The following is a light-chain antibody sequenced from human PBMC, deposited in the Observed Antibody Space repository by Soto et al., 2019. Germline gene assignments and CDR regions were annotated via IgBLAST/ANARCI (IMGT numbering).Light chain of an antibody. Sequence: DLQMTQSPSTLSASVGDRVTITCRASQSISSWLAWYQQKPGRAPKLLIYKASSLESGVPSRFSGSGSGTEFTLTISSLQPDDFATYYCQQYNSYSRTFGQGTKVDNK. CDR1: QSISSW. CDR3: QQYNSYSRT. CDR2: KAS. J-gene: IGKJ1*01. V-gene: IGKV1-5*03.